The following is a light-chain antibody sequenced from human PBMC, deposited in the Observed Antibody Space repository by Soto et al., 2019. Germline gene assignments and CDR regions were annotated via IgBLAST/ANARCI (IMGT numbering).Light chain of an antibody. CDR1: QRITTY. Sequence: IHMTKSPSSLSASVGDRVTITCRASQRITTYLNWYQQKPGEAPKLLISTSGTLQRGVPSRFSGSGSGTDFTLTITSLQRADFATYFCQQTYSTPYTFGQGTQLEI. CDR2: TSG. J-gene: IGKJ2*01. V-gene: IGKV1-39*01. CDR3: QQTYSTPYT.